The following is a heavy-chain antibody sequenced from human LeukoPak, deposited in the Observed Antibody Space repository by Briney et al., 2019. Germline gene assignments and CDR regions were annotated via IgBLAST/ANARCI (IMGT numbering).Heavy chain of an antibody. CDR1: GFTFSSYA. J-gene: IGHJ4*02. V-gene: IGHV3-30-3*01. D-gene: IGHD3-3*01. Sequence: GRSLRLSCAASGFTFSSYAMHWVRQAPGKGLEWVAVISYDGSNKYYADSVKGRFTISRDNSKNTLYLQMNSLRAEDTAVYYCARDREVLRFLEWSGKASYFDYWGQGTLVTVS. CDR3: ARDREVLRFLEWSGKASYFDY. CDR2: ISYDGSNK.